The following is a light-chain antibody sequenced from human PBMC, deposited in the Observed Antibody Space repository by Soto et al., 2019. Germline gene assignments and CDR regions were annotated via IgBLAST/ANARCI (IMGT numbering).Light chain of an antibody. Sequence: IQMTQSPSSLSASVGDRVTITCRASQGISSYLAWYQQKPGKAPNLLIYAASTLQSGVPSRFSGSGSGTDFTLTISCLQSEDFATYYCQQYYSYPSITFGQGTRLEIK. CDR2: AAS. CDR1: QGISSY. CDR3: QQYYSYPSIT. V-gene: IGKV1-8*01. J-gene: IGKJ5*01.